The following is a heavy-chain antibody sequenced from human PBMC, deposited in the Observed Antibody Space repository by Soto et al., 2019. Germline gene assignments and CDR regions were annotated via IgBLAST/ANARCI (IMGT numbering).Heavy chain of an antibody. CDR1: GYSFTSYW. V-gene: IGHV5-51*01. CDR2: IYPGDSDT. CDR3: SRHGPSVLSAFDI. J-gene: IGHJ3*02. Sequence: GESLKISCKGSGYSFTSYWIGWVRQMPGKGLEWMGIIYPGDSDTRYSPSFQGQVTISADKSISTAYLQWSSLKASDTAMYYCSRHGPSVLSAFDIWGQGTMVTVSS.